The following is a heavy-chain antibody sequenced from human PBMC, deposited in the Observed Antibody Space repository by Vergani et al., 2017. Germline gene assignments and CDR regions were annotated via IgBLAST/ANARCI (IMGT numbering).Heavy chain of an antibody. D-gene: IGHD5-24*01. Sequence: VQLVESGGVVVQPGRSLRLSCAASGFTFSSYAMHWVRQAPGKGLEWVAVISYDGSNKYYADSVKGRFTISRDNSKNTLYLQMNSLRAEDTAVYYCAKGGGLQTGDPWEWFDYWGQGTLVTVSS. CDR1: GFTFSSYA. J-gene: IGHJ4*02. CDR3: AKGGGLQTGDPWEWFDY. CDR2: ISYDGSNK. V-gene: IGHV3-30*01.